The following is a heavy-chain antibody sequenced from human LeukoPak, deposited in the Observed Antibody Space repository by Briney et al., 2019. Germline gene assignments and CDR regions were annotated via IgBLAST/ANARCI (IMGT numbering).Heavy chain of an antibody. CDR2: IYYSGST. CDR1: GGSISSGGYY. D-gene: IGHD2-21*01. J-gene: IGHJ3*02. CDR3: ARYVAPKGDHDAFDI. Sequence: SETLSLTCTVSGGSISSGGYYWSWIRQHPGKGLEWIGYIYYSGSTYYNPSLKSRVTISVDTSKNQSSLKLSSVTAADTAVYYCARYVAPKGDHDAFDIWGQGTMVTVSS. V-gene: IGHV4-31*03.